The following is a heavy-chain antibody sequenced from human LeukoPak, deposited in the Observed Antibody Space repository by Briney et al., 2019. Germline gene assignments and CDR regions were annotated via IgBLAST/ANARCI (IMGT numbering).Heavy chain of an antibody. J-gene: IGHJ4*02. CDR3: ATRDYGSGSYYFDY. V-gene: IGHV4-4*02. Sequence: SGTLSLTCAVSGGSISSSNWWSWVRQPPGKGLEWIGEIYHSGSTNYNPSLKSRVTISVDKSKNQFSLKLSSVTAADTAVYYCATRDYGSGSYYFDYWGQETLVTVSS. CDR1: GGSISSSNW. CDR2: IYHSGST. D-gene: IGHD3-10*01.